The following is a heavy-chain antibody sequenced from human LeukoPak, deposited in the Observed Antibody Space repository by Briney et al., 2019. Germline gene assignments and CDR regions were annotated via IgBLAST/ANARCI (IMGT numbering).Heavy chain of an antibody. Sequence: ASVKVSCKASGYTFTSYDINWVRQATGQGLEWMGWMNPNSGNTGYAQKFQGRVTMTRNTSISTAYMELSSLRSEDTAVYYCARDLVEEAAATGENWFDPWGQGTLVTVSS. CDR3: ARDLVEEAAATGENWFDP. V-gene: IGHV1-8*01. D-gene: IGHD2-15*01. CDR2: MNPNSGNT. J-gene: IGHJ5*02. CDR1: GYTFTSYD.